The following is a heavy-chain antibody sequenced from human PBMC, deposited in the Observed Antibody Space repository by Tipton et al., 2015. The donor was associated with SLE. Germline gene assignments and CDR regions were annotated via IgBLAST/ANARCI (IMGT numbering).Heavy chain of an antibody. V-gene: IGHV4-31*02. CDR3: ARATDWNLSPDV. J-gene: IGHJ6*04. D-gene: IGHD1-7*01. CDR1: GGPISSGGYY. CDR2: IYYSGNT. Sequence: LRLSCTVSGGPISSGGYYWTWIRQLPGKGLEWIGYIYYSGNTYYNPSLGSRLTISVDTSKDQLSLRLTSVTAADTAVYYCARATDWNLSPDVWGKGTTVTVSS.